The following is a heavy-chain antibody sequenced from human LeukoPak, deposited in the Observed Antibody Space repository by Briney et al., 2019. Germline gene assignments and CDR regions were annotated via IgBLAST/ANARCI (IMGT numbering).Heavy chain of an antibody. CDR3: ARGTVTTIDY. CDR2: INHSGST. J-gene: IGHJ4*02. Sequence: SETLSLTCAVYGGSFSGYYWSWIRQPPGKGLEWIGEINHSGSTNYNPSLKSRVTISVDTSKNQSSLKLSSVTAADTAVYYCARGTVTTIDYWGQGTLVTVSS. V-gene: IGHV4-34*01. CDR1: GGSFSGYY. D-gene: IGHD4-17*01.